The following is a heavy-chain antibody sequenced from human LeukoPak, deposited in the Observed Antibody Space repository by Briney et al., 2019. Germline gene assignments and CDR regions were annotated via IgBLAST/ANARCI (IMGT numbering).Heavy chain of an antibody. Sequence: PSQTLSLTCTVSGGSISSGDYYWSWIRQPPGKGLEWIGYIYYSGSTYYNPSLKSRVTISVDTSKNQFSLKLSSVTAADTAVYYCAGGYYYDSSGYFPYDYWGQETLVTVSS. D-gene: IGHD3-22*01. V-gene: IGHV4-30-4*01. CDR3: AGGYYYDSSGYFPYDY. J-gene: IGHJ4*02. CDR2: IYYSGST. CDR1: GGSISSGDYY.